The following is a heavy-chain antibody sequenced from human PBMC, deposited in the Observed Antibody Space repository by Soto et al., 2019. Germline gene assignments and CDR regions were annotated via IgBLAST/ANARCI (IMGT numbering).Heavy chain of an antibody. Sequence: ASVKVSCQASGYTFTGYYMHWVRQAPGQGLEWMGWINPNSGGTNYAQKFQGRVTMTRDTSISTAYMELSRLRSDDTAVYYCARAEIVVVPAAIWFDPWGQGTLVTVSS. J-gene: IGHJ5*02. D-gene: IGHD2-2*01. CDR2: INPNSGGT. CDR3: ARAEIVVVPAAIWFDP. V-gene: IGHV1-2*02. CDR1: GYTFTGYY.